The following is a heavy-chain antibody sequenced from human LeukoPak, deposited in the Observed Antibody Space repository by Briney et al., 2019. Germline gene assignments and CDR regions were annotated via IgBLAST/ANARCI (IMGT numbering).Heavy chain of an antibody. CDR1: GGSISSGGYS. V-gene: IGHV4-30-2*01. J-gene: IGHJ4*02. CDR2: IYHSGST. Sequence: SETLSLTCAVSGGSISSGGYSWSWIRQPPGKGLEWIGYIYHSGSTYYNPSLKSRVTISVDRSKNQFSLKLSSVTAADTAVYYCARGGGDSSGYYLSLDYWGQGTLVTVSS. CDR3: ARGGGDSSGYYLSLDY. D-gene: IGHD3-22*01.